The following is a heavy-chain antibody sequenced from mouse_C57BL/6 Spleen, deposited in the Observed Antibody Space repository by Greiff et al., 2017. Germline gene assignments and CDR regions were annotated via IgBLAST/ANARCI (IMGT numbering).Heavy chain of an antibody. CDR3: VRRADGYYGYFDV. J-gene: IGHJ1*03. V-gene: IGHV10-1*01. D-gene: IGHD2-3*01. Sequence: EVNVVESGGGLVQPKGSLKLSCAASGFSFNTYAMNWVRQAPGKGLEWVARIRSKSNNYATYYADSVKDRFTISRDDSESMLYLQMNNLKTEDTAMYYGVRRADGYYGYFDVWGTGTTVTVSS. CDR2: IRSKSNNYAT. CDR1: GFSFNTYA.